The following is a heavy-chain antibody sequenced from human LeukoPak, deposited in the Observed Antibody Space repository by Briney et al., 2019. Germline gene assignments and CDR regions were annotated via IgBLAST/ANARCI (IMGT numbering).Heavy chain of an antibody. CDR3: ARDLYGGYCSRISCYGNYFDP. D-gene: IGHD2-2*01. J-gene: IGHJ5*02. CDR2: IYTSGST. Sequence: SETLSLTXTVSGGSISSYYWSWLRQPAGKGLEWIGRIYTSGSTNYNPSLKSRVTISVDTSKNQFSLKLRSVTAADTAVYYCARDLYGGYCSRISCYGNYFDPWGQGTLVTVSS. CDR1: GGSISSYY. V-gene: IGHV4-4*07.